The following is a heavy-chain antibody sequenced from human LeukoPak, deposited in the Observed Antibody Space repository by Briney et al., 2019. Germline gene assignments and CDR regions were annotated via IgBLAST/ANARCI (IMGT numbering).Heavy chain of an antibody. J-gene: IGHJ3*02. D-gene: IGHD3-16*01. Sequence: RGTPRLSCAASGFTLSSYVMSWGRPAPREGLGWGSALSGSGGSTYYADSVKGRFTISRDNAKNTLYLQMNSLRAEDTAVYYCAKDRGSSGVGAAFDIWGQGTMVTVSS. CDR2: LSGSGGST. V-gene: IGHV3-23*01. CDR1: GFTLSSYV. CDR3: AKDRGSSGVGAAFDI.